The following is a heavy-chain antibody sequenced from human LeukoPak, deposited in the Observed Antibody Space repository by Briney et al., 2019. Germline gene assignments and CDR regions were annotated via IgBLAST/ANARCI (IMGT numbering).Heavy chain of an antibody. V-gene: IGHV3-30*18. CDR2: ISYDGSNK. CDR3: AKFPKSTGTTTY. CDR1: GFTFSSYG. J-gene: IGHJ4*02. D-gene: IGHD1-7*01. Sequence: GGSLRLSCAASGFTFSSYGMHWVRQALGEGLERVAVISYDGSNKYYADSVKGRFTISRDNSKNTLYLQMNSLRAEDTAVYYCAKFPKSTGTTTYWGQGTLVTVSS.